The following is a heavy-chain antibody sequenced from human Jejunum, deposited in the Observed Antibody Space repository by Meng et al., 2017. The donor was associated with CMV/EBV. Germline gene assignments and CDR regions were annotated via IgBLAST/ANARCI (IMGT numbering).Heavy chain of an antibody. V-gene: IGHV3-48*03. CDR1: GFTFSSYE. J-gene: IGHJ4*02. CDR2: INVADTTT. CDR3: VAHEGGPRIGVRLV. Sequence: GFTFSSYEMMWVRHVPGKGLEWVAFINVADTTTYYADSVKGRFIISRDNYKNMVFLQMSSLRVEDTAVYYCVAHEGGPRIGVRLVWGQGTLVTVSS. D-gene: IGHD3-16*01.